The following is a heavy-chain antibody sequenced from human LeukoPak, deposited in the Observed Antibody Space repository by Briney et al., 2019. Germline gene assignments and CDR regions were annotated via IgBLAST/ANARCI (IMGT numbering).Heavy chain of an antibody. Sequence: GGSLRLSCAASGVTFTTYTMAWGRQAPGKELEWGSTISGTGGSTAFADSVKGRFTISRDNSKNTLYLQMNSLRAEDTAIYFCSKHPSTGFYYFAFWGEGPLVTVS. D-gene: IGHD6-19*01. J-gene: IGHJ4*02. CDR3: SKHPSTGFYYFAF. CDR2: ISGTGGST. CDR1: GVTFTTYT. V-gene: IGHV3-23*01.